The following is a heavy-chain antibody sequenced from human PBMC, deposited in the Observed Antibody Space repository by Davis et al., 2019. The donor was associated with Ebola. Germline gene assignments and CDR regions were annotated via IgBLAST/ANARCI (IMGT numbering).Heavy chain of an antibody. CDR3: ARAVSYYGSGIDY. CDR1: GGTFSSYA. J-gene: IGHJ4*02. D-gene: IGHD3-10*01. Sequence: SVKVSCKASGGTFSSYAISWVRQAPGQGLEWMGRIIPILGIANYAQKFQGRVTITADESTSTAYMELRSLRSDDTAVYYCARAVSYYGSGIDYWGQGTLVTVSS. CDR2: IIPILGIA. V-gene: IGHV1-69*04.